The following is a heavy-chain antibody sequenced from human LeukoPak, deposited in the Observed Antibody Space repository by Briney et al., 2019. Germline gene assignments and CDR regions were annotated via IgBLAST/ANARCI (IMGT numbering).Heavy chain of an antibody. Sequence: SETLSLTCTVSGGSISSYYWSWIRQPAGKGLEWIGRIYTSGSTNYNPSLKSRVTMSVDTSKNQFSLKLSSVTAADTAVYYCARGPVTIFGVVIKHFDYWGQGTLVTVSS. CDR2: IYTSGST. CDR1: GGSISSYY. J-gene: IGHJ4*02. D-gene: IGHD3-3*01. CDR3: ARGPVTIFGVVIKHFDY. V-gene: IGHV4-4*07.